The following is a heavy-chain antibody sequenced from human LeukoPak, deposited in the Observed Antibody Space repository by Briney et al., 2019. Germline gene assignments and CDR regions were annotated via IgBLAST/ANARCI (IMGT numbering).Heavy chain of an antibody. Sequence: GGSLRLSCAASGFTSSSYGMHWVRQAPGKGLEWVAVIWYDGSNKYYADSVKGRFTISRDNSKNTLYLQMNSLRAEDTAVYYCASGSGSYWSFDYWGQGTLVTVSS. J-gene: IGHJ4*02. CDR1: GFTSSSYG. V-gene: IGHV3-33*01. D-gene: IGHD1-26*01. CDR2: IWYDGSNK. CDR3: ASGSGSYWSFDY.